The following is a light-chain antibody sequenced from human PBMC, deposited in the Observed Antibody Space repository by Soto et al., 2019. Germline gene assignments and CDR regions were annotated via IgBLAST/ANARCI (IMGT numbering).Light chain of an antibody. CDR1: QTIGRNY. Sequence: EIVLTRSPGTLSLSPGETATLSCRASQTIGRNYLAWYQQKPGQAPRLXICSTSTRATGIPERFSGGGSGTDLTLSISRLEPEDFAVYYCQQYASSPLLTFGGGTKVDI. J-gene: IGKJ4*01. CDR3: QQYASSPLLT. CDR2: STS. V-gene: IGKV3-20*01.